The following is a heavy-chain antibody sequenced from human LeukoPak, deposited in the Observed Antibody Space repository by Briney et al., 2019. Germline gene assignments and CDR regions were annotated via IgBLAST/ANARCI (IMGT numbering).Heavy chain of an antibody. D-gene: IGHD3-3*01. CDR2: INSDGSTI. J-gene: IGHJ6*03. V-gene: IGHV3-74*01. Sequence: PGGSLRLSCAASGFTFSSYWMHWVRQAPGKGLVWVSRINSDGSTISYADSVKGRFTISRDNAKNTLYLQMNSLRAEDTAVYYCARDANFWSGYYRDYYYYMDVWGKGTTVTVSS. CDR1: GFTFSSYW. CDR3: ARDANFWSGYYRDYYYYMDV.